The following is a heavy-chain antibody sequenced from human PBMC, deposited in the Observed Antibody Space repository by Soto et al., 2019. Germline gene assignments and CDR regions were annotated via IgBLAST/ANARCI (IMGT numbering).Heavy chain of an antibody. CDR2: IYYSGST. V-gene: IGHV4-59*01. CDR3: ARDRYGDRYFDY. D-gene: IGHD4-17*01. J-gene: IGHJ4*02. CDR1: GGSISSYY. Sequence: SETLSLTCTVSGGSISSYYWSWIRLPPGKGLEWIGYIYYSGSTNYNPSLKSRVTISVDTSKNQFSLKLSSVTAADTAVYYCARDRYGDRYFDYWGQGTLVTVSS.